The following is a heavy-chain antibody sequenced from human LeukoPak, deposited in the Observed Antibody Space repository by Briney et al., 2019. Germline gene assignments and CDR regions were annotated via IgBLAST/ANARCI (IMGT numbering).Heavy chain of an antibody. CDR1: GGSISSYY. J-gene: IGHJ5*02. Sequence: SETLSLTCTVTGGSISSYYWSWLRQSPGKGPEWIGYIYHSGNTNYNPSLKSRLTISVARSKNQISLKLTSVTAADTATYYCARSSSGWDFLDSFDPWGQGTLVTVSS. CDR2: IYHSGNT. V-gene: IGHV4-59*08. CDR3: ARSSSGWDFLDSFDP. D-gene: IGHD6-19*01.